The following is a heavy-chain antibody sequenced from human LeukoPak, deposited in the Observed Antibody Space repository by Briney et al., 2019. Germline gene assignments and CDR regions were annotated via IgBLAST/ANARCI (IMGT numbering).Heavy chain of an antibody. J-gene: IGHJ4*02. D-gene: IGHD5-24*01. Sequence: TGGSLRLSCTASGLTFSDAWMSWVRQAPGKGLEWVARITEGGTTAYAAPVNARFTASRDDSKATLYLQMNSLTPEDTAVYYCTTAPTRGWLPYFDSWGQGTLVTVSS. CDR3: TTAPTRGWLPYFDS. V-gene: IGHV3-15*01. CDR1: GLTFSDAW. CDR2: ITEGGTT.